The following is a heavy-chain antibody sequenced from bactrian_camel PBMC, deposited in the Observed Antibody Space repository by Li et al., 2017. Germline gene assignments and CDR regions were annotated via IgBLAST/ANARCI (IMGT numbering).Heavy chain of an antibody. V-gene: IGHV3S6*01. CDR2: IGRYASK. D-gene: IGHD6*01. Sequence: HVQLVESGGGSVQAGGSLRLSCAASGYTVSTYCMVWFRQAPGKEREGVAGIGRYASKIYADSVKGRFTISKDNARNTLFLQMNNLQPEDTARYFCAVGRSMVRYMDYACPEREYRGQGTQVTVS. CDR3: AVGRSMVRYMDYACPEREY. J-gene: IGHJ4*01. CDR1: GYTVSTYC.